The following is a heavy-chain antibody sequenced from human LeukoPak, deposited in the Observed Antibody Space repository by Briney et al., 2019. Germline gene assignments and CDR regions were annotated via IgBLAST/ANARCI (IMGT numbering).Heavy chain of an antibody. D-gene: IGHD3-10*01. CDR3: ARDLGPADYGSGLFDY. Sequence: ASVKVSCKASGYTFTSYAMNWVRQAPGQGLECMGWINTNTGNPTYAQGFTGRFVFSLDTSVSTAYLQISSLKAEDTAVYYCARDLGPADYGSGLFDYWGQGTLVTVSS. CDR1: GYTFTSYA. J-gene: IGHJ4*02. CDR2: INTNTGNP. V-gene: IGHV7-4-1*02.